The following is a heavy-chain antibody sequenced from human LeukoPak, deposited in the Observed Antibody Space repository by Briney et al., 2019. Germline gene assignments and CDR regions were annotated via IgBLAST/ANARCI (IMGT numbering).Heavy chain of an antibody. CDR1: GGSISSYY. V-gene: IGHV4-59*01. CDR3: ARETVQGDSDAFDI. Sequence: PSETLSLTCTVSGGSISSYYWSWIRQPPGKGLEWIGYIYYSGSTNYNPSLKSRVTISVDTSKNQFSLKMSYMAAADTAVYYCARETVQGDSDAFDIWGQGTMVTVSS. D-gene: IGHD2-21*02. CDR2: IYYSGST. J-gene: IGHJ3*02.